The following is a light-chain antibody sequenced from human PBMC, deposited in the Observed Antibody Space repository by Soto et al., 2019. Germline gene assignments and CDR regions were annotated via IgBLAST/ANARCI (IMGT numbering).Light chain of an antibody. V-gene: IGLV1-40*01. CDR3: QSYDSGLRGV. CDR2: GNT. J-gene: IGLJ2*01. Sequence: QSVLTQPPSVSGAPGQRVTISCTANNSNMGAGYAVQWYQQLPGTAPKLLIFGNTNRPSGVPDRFSGSRSDTSASLSITGLQAEDEADYYCQSYDSGLRGVFGGGTKVTVL. CDR1: NSNMGAGYA.